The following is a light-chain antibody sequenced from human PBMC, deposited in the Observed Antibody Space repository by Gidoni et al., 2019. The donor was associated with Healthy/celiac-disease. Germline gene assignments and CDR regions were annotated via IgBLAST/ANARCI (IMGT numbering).Light chain of an antibody. CDR2: GAP. CDR3: KQYNNWPPWT. V-gene: IGKV3-15*01. CDR1: QSVSSY. Sequence: EIVMTHSPATPSVSPGERSTLYCSASQSVSSYLAWYQQKPCQATRILTYGAPTRATGIPARFSGSGSGTEFTLTISSLQSEDFAVYYCKQYNNWPPWTFGQGTKVEIK. J-gene: IGKJ1*01.